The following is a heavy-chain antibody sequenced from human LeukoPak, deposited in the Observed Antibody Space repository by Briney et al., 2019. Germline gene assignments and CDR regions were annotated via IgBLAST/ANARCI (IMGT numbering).Heavy chain of an antibody. Sequence: PGGSLRLSCAASGFTFSTYAMTWVRQAPGKGLEWVSGISGSGHKTYYADSVKGRFTISRDNSKNTLYLQMNSLRAEDTAVYYCARDGQVYYDMGMDVWGQGTTVTVSS. J-gene: IGHJ6*02. CDR3: ARDGQVYYDMGMDV. V-gene: IGHV3-23*01. CDR2: ISGSGHKT. CDR1: GFTFSTYA. D-gene: IGHD3-9*01.